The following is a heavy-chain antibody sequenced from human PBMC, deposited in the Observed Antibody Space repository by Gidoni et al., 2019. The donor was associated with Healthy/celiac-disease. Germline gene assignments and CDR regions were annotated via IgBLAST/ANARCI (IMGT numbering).Heavy chain of an antibody. J-gene: IGHJ6*02. V-gene: IGHV3-30*18. CDR1: GFTFSSYG. CDR2: ISYDGSNK. CDR3: EKDPALVVTAMPDYYYYGMDV. D-gene: IGHD2-21*02. Sequence: QVQLVESGGGVVQPGRSLRLSWAAAGFTFSSYGMHWVRQAPGKGLEWVAVISYDGSNKYYADSVKGRFTISRDNSKNTLYLQMNSLRAEDTAVYYCEKDPALVVTAMPDYYYYGMDVWGQGTTVTVSS.